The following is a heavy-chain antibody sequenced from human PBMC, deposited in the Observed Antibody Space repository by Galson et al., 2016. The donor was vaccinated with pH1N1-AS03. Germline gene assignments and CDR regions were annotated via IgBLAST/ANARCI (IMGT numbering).Heavy chain of an antibody. CDR1: GFTFSTYA. Sequence: SLRLSCAASGFTFSTYAMSWVRQAQGMGLEWVSSISASGGDTYYADSVKGRFTISRDNSRNTVSLQMNSLRDDDTAVYYCVRRSPWATVGTYYFDYWGRGTLVTVSS. V-gene: IGHV3-23*01. D-gene: IGHD4-23*01. CDR2: ISASGGDT. CDR3: VRRSPWATVGTYYFDY. J-gene: IGHJ4*02.